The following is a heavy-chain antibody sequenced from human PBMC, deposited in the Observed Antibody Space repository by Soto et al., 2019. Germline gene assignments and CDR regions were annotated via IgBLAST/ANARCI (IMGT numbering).Heavy chain of an antibody. J-gene: IGHJ5*02. CDR3: AHYVSTSPAGWFDP. CDR2: IYWDDDK. V-gene: IGHV2-5*02. D-gene: IGHD3-10*02. Sequence: QITLKESGPTLVKPTQTLTLTCTFSGLSLSTSGEAVGWIRQPPGKALEWLALIYWDDDKRYNPTLKTRLTITTDTSKRRVVLTLTNMDPVDTATYYCAHYVSTSPAGWFDPWGQGILVTVSS. CDR1: GLSLSTSGEA.